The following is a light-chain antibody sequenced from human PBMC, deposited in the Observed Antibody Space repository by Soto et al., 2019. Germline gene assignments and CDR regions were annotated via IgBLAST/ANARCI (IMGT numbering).Light chain of an antibody. CDR1: SSDVGGYNY. Sequence: QSVLTQPASVSGSPGQSITISCTGTSSDVGGYNYVSWYQQHPGKAPKLMIYEVSHRPSGVSNRFSGSKSGNTASLTISGLQAEDEADYYCSSYTSSSTGVFGGGTKLTVL. CDR2: EVS. J-gene: IGLJ3*02. V-gene: IGLV2-14*01. CDR3: SSYTSSSTGV.